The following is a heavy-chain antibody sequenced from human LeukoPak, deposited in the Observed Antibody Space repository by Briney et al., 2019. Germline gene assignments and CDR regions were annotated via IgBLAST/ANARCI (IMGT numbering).Heavy chain of an antibody. Sequence: SETLSPSRTVSGGSISSGRDDWSCIRQPPGKGLEWIGYIYYSGSTYYNPSLKSRVTISVDTSKNQFSLKLSSVTAADTAVYYCARNDYYYHILTGYYGGTTFDYWG. V-gene: IGHV4-30-4*01. J-gene: IGHJ4*01. CDR3: ARNDYYYHILTGYYGGTTFDY. CDR2: IYYSGST. D-gene: IGHD3-9*01. CDR1: GGSISSGRDD.